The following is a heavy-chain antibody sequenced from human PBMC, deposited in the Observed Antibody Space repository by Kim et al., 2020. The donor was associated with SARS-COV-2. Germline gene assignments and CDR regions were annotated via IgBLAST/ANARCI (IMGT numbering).Heavy chain of an antibody. J-gene: IGHJ4*02. CDR1: GFTFSNAW. CDR2: IKSKTDGGTT. V-gene: IGHV3-15*01. D-gene: IGHD6-13*01. CDR3: TTEPHVEIAAAGPY. Sequence: GGSLRLSCAASGFTFSNAWMSWVRQAPGKGLEWVGRIKSKTDGGTTDYAAPVKGRFTISRDDSKNTLYLQMNSLKTEDTAVYYCTTEPHVEIAAAGPYWGQGTLVTVSS.